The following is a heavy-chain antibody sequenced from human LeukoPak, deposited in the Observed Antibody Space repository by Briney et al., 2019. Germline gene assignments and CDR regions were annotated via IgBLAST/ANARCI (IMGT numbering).Heavy chain of an antibody. Sequence: GGSLRLSCAASGFTFNNFAMSWVRQAPGKGLDWVSGLSGSGSSTFYADSVKGRFIISRDNSNSTLYLQMNSLRAEDTAVYYCAKRPKYGNSWNDFWGQGTLVTVSS. CDR1: GFTFNNFA. J-gene: IGHJ4*02. V-gene: IGHV3-23*01. CDR2: LSGSGSST. D-gene: IGHD6-13*01. CDR3: AKRPKYGNSWNDF.